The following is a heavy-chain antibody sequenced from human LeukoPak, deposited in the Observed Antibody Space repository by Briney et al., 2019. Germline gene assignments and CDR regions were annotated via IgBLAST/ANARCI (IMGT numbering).Heavy chain of an antibody. V-gene: IGHV1-18*04. J-gene: IGHJ4*02. CDR1: GYSFTSYG. D-gene: IGHD5-18*01. Sequence: ASVKVSCKSSGYSFTSYGINWVRQAPGQGLEWMWWISTDNGNTDYAQNLQGRVTMTTDTSTSTVYMEVRSLRSDDTAVYYCARAYSYGYGPLDYWGQGTLVTVSS. CDR3: ARAYSYGYGPLDY. CDR2: ISTDNGNT.